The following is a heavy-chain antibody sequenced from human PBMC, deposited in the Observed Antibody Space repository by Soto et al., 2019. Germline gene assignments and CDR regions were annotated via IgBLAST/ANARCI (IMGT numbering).Heavy chain of an antibody. Sequence: QVQLQESGPGLVKPSQTLSLTCTVSGGSISSGGYYWSWIRQHPGKGLEWIGYIYYSGSTYYNPSLKSRVTISVDTSKNQFSLKLSSVTAADTAVYYSAREYIGFGEPSARYYYYGMDVWGQGTTVTVSS. CDR1: GGSISSGGYY. V-gene: IGHV4-31*03. CDR3: AREYIGFGEPSARYYYYGMDV. D-gene: IGHD3-10*01. J-gene: IGHJ6*02. CDR2: IYYSGST.